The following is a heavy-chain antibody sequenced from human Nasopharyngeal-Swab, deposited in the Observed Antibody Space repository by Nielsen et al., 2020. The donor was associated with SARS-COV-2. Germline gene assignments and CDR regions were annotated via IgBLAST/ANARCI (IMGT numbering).Heavy chain of an antibody. Sequence: GSLRLSCAVYGGSFSGHQWSWVRQTPGKGLEWIGEVNHGGGTNDNPSLKSRVTISVATSKNQFSLKLTSVTAADTAVYYCARGGAGVVASPVLGRGPFYYYHFMDVWGQGTTVTVSS. CDR1: GGSFSGHQ. CDR2: VNHGGGT. CDR3: ARGGAGVVASPVLGRGPFYYYHFMDV. D-gene: IGHD6-6*01. J-gene: IGHJ6*03. V-gene: IGHV4-34*01.